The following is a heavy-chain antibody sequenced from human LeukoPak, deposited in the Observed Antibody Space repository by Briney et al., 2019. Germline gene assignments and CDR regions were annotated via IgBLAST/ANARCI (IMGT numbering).Heavy chain of an antibody. D-gene: IGHD3-10*01. Sequence: GGSLRLSCAASGFTFSSYAMHWVRQAPGKGLEWVAVISYDGSNKYYADSVKGRFTISRDNSKNTPYLQMNSLRAEDTAVYYCERDLDYYGSGNALDCWGQGTLVTVSS. V-gene: IGHV3-30-3*01. CDR3: ERDLDYYGSGNALDC. CDR2: ISYDGSNK. J-gene: IGHJ4*02. CDR1: GFTFSSYA.